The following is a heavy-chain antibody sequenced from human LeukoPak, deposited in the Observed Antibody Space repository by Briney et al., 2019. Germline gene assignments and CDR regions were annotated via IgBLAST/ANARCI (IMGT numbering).Heavy chain of an antibody. V-gene: IGHV3-15*01. CDR1: GFTFSNAW. Sequence: GGSPRLSCAASGFTFSNAWMSWVRQAPGKGLEWVGRIKSKTDGGTTDYAAPVKGRFTISRDDSKNTLYLQMNSLKTEDTAVYYCTTDAYYYGSGSADYWGQGTLVTVSS. CDR3: TTDAYYYGSGSADY. D-gene: IGHD3-10*01. CDR2: IKSKTDGGTT. J-gene: IGHJ4*02.